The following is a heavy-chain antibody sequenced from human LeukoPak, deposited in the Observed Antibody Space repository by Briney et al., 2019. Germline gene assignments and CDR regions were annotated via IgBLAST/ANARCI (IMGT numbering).Heavy chain of an antibody. D-gene: IGHD5-18*01. V-gene: IGHV1-2*02. CDR1: GYTFTGYY. Sequence: ASVKVSCTASGYTFTGYYMHWVRQAPGQGLEWMGWINPNSGGTNYAQKFQGRVTMTRNTSISTAYMELSRLRSDDTPVYYCARDTAMVTYWFDPWGQGTLVTVSS. CDR2: INPNSGGT. J-gene: IGHJ5*02. CDR3: ARDTAMVTYWFDP.